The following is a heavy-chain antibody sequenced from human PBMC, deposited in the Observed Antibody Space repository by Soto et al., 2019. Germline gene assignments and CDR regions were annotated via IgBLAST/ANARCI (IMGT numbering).Heavy chain of an antibody. CDR2: IRSTVYGAPP. V-gene: IGHV3-49*04. Sequence: GGSLRLSCTGSGFTFGAYTMSWVRQAPGKGLEWVGSIRSTVYGAPPDVAASVGGRCTTSRDDSNGIAYLLMNRLKTEDAGVYYCTRIKEWLSRRRFHYYGMDVWGQGTTVTVSS. D-gene: IGHD5-12*01. CDR3: TRIKEWLSRRRFHYYGMDV. CDR1: GFTFGAYT. J-gene: IGHJ6*02.